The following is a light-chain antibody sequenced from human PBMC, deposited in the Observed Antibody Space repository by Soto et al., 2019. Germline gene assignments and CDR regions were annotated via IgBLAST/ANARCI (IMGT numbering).Light chain of an antibody. CDR1: QRVSSSY. J-gene: IGKJ3*01. CDR2: GAS. Sequence: EIVLTQSPGTLSLSPGERATLSSRASQRVSSSYLAWYQQKPGQAPRLLIYGASSRATGIPDRFSGSGSGIDFTLTISRLEPEDFAVYYCQQYGSSLLFTFGPGTKVDI. CDR3: QQYGSSLLFT. V-gene: IGKV3-20*01.